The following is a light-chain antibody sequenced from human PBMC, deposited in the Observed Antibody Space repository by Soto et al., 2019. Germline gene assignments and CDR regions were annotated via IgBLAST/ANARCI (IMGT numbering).Light chain of an antibody. J-gene: IGLJ1*01. Sequence: QSALTQPASVSGSPGQSITISCTGTSSDVGSYNLVSWYQQHPGKAPKLMIYEGSKRPSGVSNRFSGSKSGNTASLTISGLQAEDEADYYCCSYAGSSTLGRYVFGTGTKLTVL. CDR2: EGS. CDR1: SSDVGSYNL. V-gene: IGLV2-23*01. CDR3: CSYAGSSTLGRYV.